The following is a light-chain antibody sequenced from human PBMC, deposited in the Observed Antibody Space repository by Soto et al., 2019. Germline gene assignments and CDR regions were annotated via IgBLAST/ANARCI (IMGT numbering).Light chain of an antibody. J-gene: IGKJ2*01. Sequence: DIVMTQSPDSLAVSLGERATINCKSSQSVLYSSNNKNYLAWYQQKPGQPPKLLIYWASTRESGVPDRFSGSGSWTDFTLTISSLQAEDVAVYYCQQYYSTPPYTFGPGTKLEIK. CDR1: QSVLYSSNNKNY. CDR3: QQYYSTPPYT. V-gene: IGKV4-1*01. CDR2: WAS.